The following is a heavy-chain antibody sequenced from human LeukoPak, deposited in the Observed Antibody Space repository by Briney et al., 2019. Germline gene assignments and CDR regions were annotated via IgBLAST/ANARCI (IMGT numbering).Heavy chain of an antibody. D-gene: IGHD2-2*03. CDR3: ARVDDLDAFDI. CDR1: GFTFSSYA. CDR2: ISDDGSNK. V-gene: IGHV3-30*04. J-gene: IGHJ3*02. Sequence: GGSLRLSCAASGFTFSSYALHWVRQAPGKGLEWETVISDDGSNKYYADSVKGRFTISRDNSKNTLYLQMNRLRPEDTAVYYCARVDDLDAFDIWGQGTMVTVSS.